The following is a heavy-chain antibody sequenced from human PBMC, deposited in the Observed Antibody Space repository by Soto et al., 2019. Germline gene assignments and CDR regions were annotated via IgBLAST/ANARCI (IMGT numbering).Heavy chain of an antibody. Sequence: PSETLSLTCTVSGDSISSSYWTWIRQPPGKGLEWIGNIYYSGSTNYNPSLESRVTISVDTSKNEFSLKLSSVTGADTAVYYCARQQGLERPFDYWGQGTLVTVSS. CDR2: IYYSGST. V-gene: IGHV4-59*01. D-gene: IGHD6-19*01. J-gene: IGHJ4*02. CDR3: ARQQGLERPFDY. CDR1: GDSISSSY.